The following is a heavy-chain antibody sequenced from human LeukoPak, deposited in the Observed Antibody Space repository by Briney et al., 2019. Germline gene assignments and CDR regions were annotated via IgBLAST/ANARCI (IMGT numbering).Heavy chain of an antibody. CDR1: GYSFPSYW. Sequence: GESLKISCKASGYSFPSYWIGWVRQMPGKGLEWMGIIYPGDSDTRYSPSFQGQVTISADKSISTAYLQWSSLKASDTAMYYCARRTDRSFWYLDYWGQGTLVTVSS. V-gene: IGHV5-51*01. CDR3: ARRTDRSFWYLDY. J-gene: IGHJ4*02. CDR2: IYPGDSDT.